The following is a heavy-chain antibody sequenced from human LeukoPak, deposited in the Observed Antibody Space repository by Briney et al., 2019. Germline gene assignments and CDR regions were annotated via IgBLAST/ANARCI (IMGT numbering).Heavy chain of an antibody. CDR2: INPSGST. V-gene: IGHV4-34*01. CDR3: ARGRHDITMIVVVMTSVSYYLDV. Sequence: SEPLSLPFAVCGGSFSGYHWTWSRPSPGKGLEWIGDINPSGSTYYNPSLKSRLTISVDTSKNQFSLKLRSVTAADTAVYYCARGRHDITMIVVVMTSVSYYLDVWGKGTTVTVS. J-gene: IGHJ6*03. CDR1: GGSFSGYH. D-gene: IGHD3-22*01.